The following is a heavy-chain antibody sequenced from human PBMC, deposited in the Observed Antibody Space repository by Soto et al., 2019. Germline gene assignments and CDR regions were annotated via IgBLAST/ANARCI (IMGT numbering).Heavy chain of an antibody. Sequence: EVQLVESGGGVVRPGGSLRLSCAASGFTFDDSGMSWVRQAPGKGLEWVSGINWNGGSTGYADSVKGRFTISRDNAKNSMYLQMNSLRAEDTALYYCARGRGYSYGWYFDYWGQGTLVTVSS. V-gene: IGHV3-20*04. CDR3: ARGRGYSYGWYFDY. D-gene: IGHD5-18*01. CDR1: GFTFDDSG. J-gene: IGHJ4*02. CDR2: INWNGGST.